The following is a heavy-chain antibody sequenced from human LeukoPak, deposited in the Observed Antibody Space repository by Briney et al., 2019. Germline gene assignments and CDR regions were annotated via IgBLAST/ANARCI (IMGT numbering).Heavy chain of an antibody. CDR1: GFTFSSYS. V-gene: IGHV3-21*01. CDR2: ISGGGSYI. CDR3: ARGPGDYDAFDV. Sequence: GGSLRLSCSVSGFTFSSYSMNWVRQAPGKGLQWVSSISGGGSYIFYADSVEGRFSVSRDNAKNSVFLQMNSLRAEDTAVYYCARGPGDYDAFDVWGHGTRVTVAS. J-gene: IGHJ3*01. D-gene: IGHD4-17*01.